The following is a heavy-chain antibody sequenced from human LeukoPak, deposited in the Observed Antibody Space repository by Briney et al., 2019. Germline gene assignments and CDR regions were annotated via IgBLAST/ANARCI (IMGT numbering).Heavy chain of an antibody. V-gene: IGHV1-69*13. J-gene: IGHJ5*02. D-gene: IGHD2-15*01. Sequence: GASVKVSCKASGGTFSSYAISWVRQAPGQGLEWMGGIIPIFGTANYAQKFQGRVTITADESTSTAYMELSSLRSEDTAVYYCARDVVVVAARSENWFDPWGQGTLVTVSS. CDR2: IIPIFGTA. CDR1: GGTFSSYA. CDR3: ARDVVVVAARSENWFDP.